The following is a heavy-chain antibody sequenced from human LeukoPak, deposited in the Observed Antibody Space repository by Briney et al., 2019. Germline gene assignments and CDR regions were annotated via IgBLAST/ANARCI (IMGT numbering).Heavy chain of an antibody. CDR3: AKGLGRGGKSYYMDV. V-gene: IGHV3-33*06. J-gene: IGHJ6*03. CDR1: GFTFSGYG. Sequence: PGGSLRLSCAASGFTFSGYGMHWVRQAPGKGLEWVAVIWYDGSNKYYADSVKGRFTISRDNSKNTLYLQMNSLRAEDTAVYYCAKGLGRGGKSYYMDVWGKGTTVTVSS. CDR2: IWYDGSNK. D-gene: IGHD4-23*01.